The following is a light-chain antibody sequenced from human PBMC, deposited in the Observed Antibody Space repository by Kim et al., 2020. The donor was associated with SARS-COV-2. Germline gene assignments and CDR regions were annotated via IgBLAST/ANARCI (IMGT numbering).Light chain of an antibody. V-gene: IGKV3-15*01. CDR3: QHYDTWPYT. CDR1: QNVNSN. Sequence: EIVMTQSPASLSVSPGERATLSYRASQNVNSNLAWYQQKPGQAPRLLIFDASTRATDIPTRFSGSGSGTEFTLTISSLRSEDFAIYSCQHYDTWPYTFGQGTKLEI. CDR2: DAS. J-gene: IGKJ2*01.